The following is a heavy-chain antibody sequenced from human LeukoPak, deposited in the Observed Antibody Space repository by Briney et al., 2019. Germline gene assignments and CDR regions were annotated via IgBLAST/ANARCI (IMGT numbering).Heavy chain of an antibody. Sequence: GGSLRLSCAASGFTFSSYAMHWVRQAPGKGLEWVAVISYDGSNKYYADSVKGRFTISRDNSKNTLYLQMNSLRAEDTAVYYCAREDYYGSGSNDYWGQGTLVTVSS. V-gene: IGHV3-30*04. CDR3: AREDYYGSGSNDY. J-gene: IGHJ4*02. CDR1: GFTFSSYA. CDR2: ISYDGSNK. D-gene: IGHD3-22*01.